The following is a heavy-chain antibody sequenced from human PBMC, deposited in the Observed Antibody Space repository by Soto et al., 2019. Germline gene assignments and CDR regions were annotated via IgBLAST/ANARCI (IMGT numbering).Heavy chain of an antibody. CDR1: GFSLSTSGMC. J-gene: IGHJ6*02. D-gene: IGHD6-19*01. CDR2: IDWDDDK. Sequence: SGPTLVNPTQTLTLTCTFSGFSLSTSGMCVSWIRQPPGKALEWLALIDWDDDKYYSASLKTRLTISKDTSKNQVVLTMTNMDLVDTATYYCARSQWLVNVRGMDVWGQGTTVTVSS. V-gene: IGHV2-70*01. CDR3: ARSQWLVNVRGMDV.